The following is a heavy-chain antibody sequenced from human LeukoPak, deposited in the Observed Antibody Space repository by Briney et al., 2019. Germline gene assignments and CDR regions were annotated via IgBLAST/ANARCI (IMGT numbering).Heavy chain of an antibody. J-gene: IGHJ4*02. CDR2: ISGSGGST. V-gene: IGHV3-23*01. D-gene: IGHD6-13*01. Sequence: QAGGSLRLSCAASGFTFSSYTMSWVRQAPGKGLEWVSAISGSGGSTYYADSVKGRFTISRDNSKNTLYLQMNSLRAEDTAVYYCAKPGQQPSPPLDYWGQGTLVTVSS. CDR3: AKPGQQPSPPLDY. CDR1: GFTFSSYT.